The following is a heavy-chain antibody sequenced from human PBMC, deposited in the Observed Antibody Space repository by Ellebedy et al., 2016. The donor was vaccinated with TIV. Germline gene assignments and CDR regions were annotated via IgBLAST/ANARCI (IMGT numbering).Heavy chain of an antibody. J-gene: IGHJ4*02. CDR3: AREGRDGYNPYFDY. V-gene: IGHV3-48*02. D-gene: IGHD5-24*01. CDR1: GFTFSTYS. CDR2: LSSSTGYK. Sequence: GESLKISCAASGFTFSTYSMAWVRQAPGKGLEWVSYLSSSTGYKYYADSVKGRFTISRVNAENSLYLQMNSLRDEDTAVYYCAREGRDGYNPYFDYWGQGILVTVSS.